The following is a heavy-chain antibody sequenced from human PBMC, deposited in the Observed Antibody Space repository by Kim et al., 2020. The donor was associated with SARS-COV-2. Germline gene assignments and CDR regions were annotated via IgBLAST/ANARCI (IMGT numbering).Heavy chain of an antibody. V-gene: IGHV3-48*03. CDR2: ISSSGSTI. CDR1: GFTFSSYE. J-gene: IGHJ4*02. CDR3: ALTPSIVGATTGY. Sequence: GGSLRLSCAASGFTFSSYEMNWVRKAPGKGLEWVSYISSSGSTIYYADSVKGRFTISRDNAKNSLYLQMNSLRAEDTAVYYCALTPSIVGATTGYWGQGTLVTVSS. D-gene: IGHD1-26*01.